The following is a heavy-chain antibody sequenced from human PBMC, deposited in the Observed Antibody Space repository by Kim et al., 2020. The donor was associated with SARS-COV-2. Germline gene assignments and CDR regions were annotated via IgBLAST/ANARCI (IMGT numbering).Heavy chain of an antibody. D-gene: IGHD3-10*01. V-gene: IGHV1-69*13. J-gene: IGHJ6*02. Sequence: SVKVSCKASGGTFSNYAISWVRQAPGPGLEWMGGIIPIFGTPNYAQKFQGRVTITADESTSTAYMELSSLRSEDTAVYYCARGLGDAVGVYYGMDVWGQGTTVTVSS. CDR1: GGTFSNYA. CDR3: ARGLGDAVGVYYGMDV. CDR2: IIPIFGTP.